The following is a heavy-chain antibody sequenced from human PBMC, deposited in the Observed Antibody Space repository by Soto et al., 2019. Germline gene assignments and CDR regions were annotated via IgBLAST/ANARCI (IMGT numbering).Heavy chain of an antibody. CDR1: GFTFSSYS. CDR3: ARDYYDSSEYYYYGMDV. CDR2: ISSSSSYI. V-gene: IGHV3-21*01. J-gene: IGHJ6*02. Sequence: KSGGSLRLSCAASGFTFSSYSMNWVRQAPGKGLEWVSSISSSSSYIYYADSVKGRFTISRDNAKNSLYLQMNSLRAEDTAVYYCARDYYDSSEYYYYGMDVWGQGTTVTVSS. D-gene: IGHD3-22*01.